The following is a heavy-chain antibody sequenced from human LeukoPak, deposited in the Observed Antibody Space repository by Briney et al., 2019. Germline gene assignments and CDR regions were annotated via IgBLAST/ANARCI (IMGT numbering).Heavy chain of an antibody. V-gene: IGHV4-38-2*02. CDR2: IYHSGST. CDR1: GYSISSGYY. J-gene: IGHJ4*02. D-gene: IGHD3-10*01. Sequence: SETLSLTCTVSGYSISSGYYWGWIRQPPGKGLEWIGSIYHSGSTYYNPSLKSRVTISVDTSKNQFSLKLSSVTAADTAVYYCARESRFGRTFDYWGLGTLVTVSS. CDR3: ARESRFGRTFDY.